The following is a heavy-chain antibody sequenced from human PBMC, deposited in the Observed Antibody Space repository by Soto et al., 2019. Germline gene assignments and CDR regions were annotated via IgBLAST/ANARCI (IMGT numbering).Heavy chain of an antibody. J-gene: IGHJ6*02. CDR3: ARNSNYYDSSGYVCMDV. CDR2: ISYDGSNK. Sequence: PGESLKISCAASGFTFSSYAMHWVRQAPGKGLEWVAVISYDGSNKYYADTVKGRFTISRDNSKNTLYLQMNSLRAEDTAVYYCARNSNYYDSSGYVCMDVWGQGTTVTVSS. CDR1: GFTFSSYA. D-gene: IGHD3-22*01. V-gene: IGHV3-30-3*01.